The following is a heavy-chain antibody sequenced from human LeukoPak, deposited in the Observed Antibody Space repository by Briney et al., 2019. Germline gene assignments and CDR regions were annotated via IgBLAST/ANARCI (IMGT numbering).Heavy chain of an antibody. Sequence: GSLRLSCAASGFTFSNYWMHWVRQAPGKGLMWVSRIKGDGIDTIGADFVKGRFTTSRDNAKNTLYLQMNSLRAEDTATYYCVRDQSLWALDIWGQGTTVTASS. J-gene: IGHJ3*02. V-gene: IGHV3-74*01. CDR1: GFTFSNYW. CDR3: VRDQSLWALDI. D-gene: IGHD1-26*01. CDR2: IKGDGIDT.